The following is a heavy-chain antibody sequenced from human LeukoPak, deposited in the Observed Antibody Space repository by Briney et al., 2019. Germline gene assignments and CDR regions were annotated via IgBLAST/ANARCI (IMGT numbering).Heavy chain of an antibody. J-gene: IGHJ6*02. CDR3: ADDPGPGGGMDV. V-gene: IGHV1-69*04. Sequence: ASVKVSCKASGGTFSSYAISWVRQAPGQGLEWMGRIIPIFGIANYAQKFQGRVTITADKSTSTAYMELSSLRSEDTAVYYRADDPGPGGGMDVWGQGTTATVSS. CDR1: GGTFSSYA. CDR2: IIPIFGIA. D-gene: IGHD4-23*01.